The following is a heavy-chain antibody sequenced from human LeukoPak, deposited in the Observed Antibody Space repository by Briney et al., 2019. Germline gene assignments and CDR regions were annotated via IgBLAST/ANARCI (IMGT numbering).Heavy chain of an antibody. CDR3: ARVRAAAGREPLDY. J-gene: IGHJ4*02. CDR2: ISSSSSYI. V-gene: IGHV3-21*01. D-gene: IGHD6-13*01. Sequence: GGSLRLSCAASGFTFSSYSMNWVRQAPGKGLEWVSSISSSSSYIYYADSVKGRFTISRANAKNSLYLQMNSLRAEDTAVYYCARVRAAAGREPLDYWGQGTLVTVSS. CDR1: GFTFSSYS.